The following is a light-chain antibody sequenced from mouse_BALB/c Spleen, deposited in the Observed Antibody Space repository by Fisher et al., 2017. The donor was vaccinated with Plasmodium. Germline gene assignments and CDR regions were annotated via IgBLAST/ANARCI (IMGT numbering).Light chain of an antibody. V-gene: IGKV5-43*01. J-gene: IGKJ5*01. CDR1: QIISSN. Sequence: DIVMTQSTVTLSVTPGDSVSLSCRASQIISSNLHWYQQKSHESPRLLINYTSQSISGIPSRFSGSGSGTDFTLSINSVETEDFGVYFCQHSHSWPLTFGAGTKLELK. CDR3: QHSHSWPLT. CDR2: YTS.